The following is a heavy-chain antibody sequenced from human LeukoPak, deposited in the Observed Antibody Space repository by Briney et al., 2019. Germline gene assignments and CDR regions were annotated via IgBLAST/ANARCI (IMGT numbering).Heavy chain of an antibody. Sequence: SETLPLTCAVYGGSFSGYYWSWIRQPPGKGLEWIGEINHSGSTNYNPSLKSRVTISVDTSKNQFSLKLSSVTAADTAVYYCARGVSRPVGYYYMDVWGKGTTVTVSS. J-gene: IGHJ6*03. CDR1: GGSFSGYY. CDR3: ARGVSRPVGYYYMDV. CDR2: INHSGST. V-gene: IGHV4-34*01.